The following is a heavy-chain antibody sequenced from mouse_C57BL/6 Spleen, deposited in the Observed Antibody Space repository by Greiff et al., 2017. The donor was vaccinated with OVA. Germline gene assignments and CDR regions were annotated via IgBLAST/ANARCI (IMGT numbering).Heavy chain of an antibody. CDR2: IDPNSGGT. Sequence: QVQLKQPGAELVKPGASVKLSCTASGYTFTSYWMHWVKQRPGRGLEWIGRIDPNSGGTKYNEKFKSKATLTVDKPSSTAYMQLSSLTSEDSAVYYCAREDSNYYYGYWGQGTTLTVAS. V-gene: IGHV1-72*01. J-gene: IGHJ2*01. CDR3: AREDSNYYYGY. D-gene: IGHD2-5*01. CDR1: GYTFTSYW.